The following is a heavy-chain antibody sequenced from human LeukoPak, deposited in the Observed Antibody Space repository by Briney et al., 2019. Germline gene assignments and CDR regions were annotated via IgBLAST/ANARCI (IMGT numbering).Heavy chain of an antibody. D-gene: IGHD6-19*01. J-gene: IGHJ4*02. CDR3: ARLNSRYSSYLQVNFDY. Sequence: SETLSLTCTVSGGSINYYYWNWIRQPPGKGLEWIGYIHSSGNTRYNPSLRSRVTMSVETSKNQFSLRLTSVTPADTAMYYCARLNSRYSSYLQVNFDYWGQGTLVTVSS. CDR2: IHSSGNT. V-gene: IGHV4-59*01. CDR1: GGSINYYY.